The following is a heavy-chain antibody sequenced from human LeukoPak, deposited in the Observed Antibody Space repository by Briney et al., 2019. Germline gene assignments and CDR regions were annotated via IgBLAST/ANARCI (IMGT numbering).Heavy chain of an antibody. V-gene: IGHV4-30-2*01. Sequence: PSETLSLTCTISGGSISSGGYSWSWIRQPPGKGLEWIGYIYHSGSTYYNPSLKSRVTISVDRSKNQFSLKLSSVTAADTAVYYCASQKWFGELLFDYWGQGTLVTVSS. CDR1: GGSISSGGYS. CDR2: IYHSGST. CDR3: ASQKWFGELLFDY. J-gene: IGHJ4*02. D-gene: IGHD3-10*01.